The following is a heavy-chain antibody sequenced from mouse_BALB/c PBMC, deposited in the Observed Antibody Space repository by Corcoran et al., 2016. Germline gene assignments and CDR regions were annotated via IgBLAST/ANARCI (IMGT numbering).Heavy chain of an antibody. CDR1: GYTFTSYV. CDR3: ARNYRYDNRYAMDY. D-gene: IGHD2-14*01. V-gene: IGHV1S136*01. CDR2: INPYNDGT. J-gene: IGHJ4*01. Sequence: EVQLQQSGPELVKPGASVKMSCKASGYTFTSYVMHWVKQKPGQGLEWIGYINPYNDGTKYNEKFKGKATLTSDKSSSTAYMELSSLTSEDSAVYYCARNYRYDNRYAMDYWGQGTSVTVSS.